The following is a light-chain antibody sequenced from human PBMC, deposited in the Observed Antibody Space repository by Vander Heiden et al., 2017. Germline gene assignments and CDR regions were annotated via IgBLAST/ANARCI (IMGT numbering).Light chain of an antibody. CDR2: AAS. CDR3: QQSDSTPFT. J-gene: IGKJ3*01. CDR1: QSISIY. V-gene: IGKV1-39*01. Sequence: DIQMTQSPSSLSASVGDRVTITCRASQSISIYLNWYQQKPGKAPKLLIYAASSLQSGVPSRFSGSGSGTDFTLTISRLQPEDFATYYCQQSDSTPFTFGHGTKVDIK.